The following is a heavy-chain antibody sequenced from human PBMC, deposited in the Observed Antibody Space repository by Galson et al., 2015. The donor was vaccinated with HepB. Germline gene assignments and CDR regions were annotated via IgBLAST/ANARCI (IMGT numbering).Heavy chain of an antibody. J-gene: IGHJ5*02. CDR3: ATSKWARGGYNWFDP. V-gene: IGHV4-34*09. Sequence: TLSLTCAVYGGSISNNYWSWIRQPPGKGLEWIGEINHSGSTNYNPSLKSRVTISVDTSKNQFSLKLTSVTAADTAVYYCATSKWARGGYNWFDPWGQGTLVTVSS. CDR1: GGSISNNY. CDR2: INHSGST. D-gene: IGHD1-26*01.